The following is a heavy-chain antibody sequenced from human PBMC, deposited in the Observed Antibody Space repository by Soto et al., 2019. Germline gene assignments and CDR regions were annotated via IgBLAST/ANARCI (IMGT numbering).Heavy chain of an antibody. CDR1: GGSFSGYY. CDR2: INHSGST. CDR3: AIQSRGSYAIGAFDI. Sequence: SETLSLTCAVYGGSFSGYYWSWIRQPPGKGLEWIGEINHSGSTNYNPSLKSRVTISVDTSKNQFSLRLSSVTAADTAVYYCAIQSRGSYAIGAFDIWGQGTMVTVSS. D-gene: IGHD1-26*01. V-gene: IGHV4-34*01. J-gene: IGHJ3*02.